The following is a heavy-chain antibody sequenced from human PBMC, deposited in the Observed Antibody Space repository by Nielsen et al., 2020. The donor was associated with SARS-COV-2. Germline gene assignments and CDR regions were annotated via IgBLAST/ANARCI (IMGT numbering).Heavy chain of an antibody. CDR3: ARDAFDI. Sequence: WVRQAPGKGLEWIGSIYYSGSTYYNPSLKSRVTISVDTSKNQFSLKLSSVTAADTAVYYCARDAFDIWGQGTMVTVSS. J-gene: IGHJ3*02. V-gene: IGHV4-39*07. CDR2: IYYSGST.